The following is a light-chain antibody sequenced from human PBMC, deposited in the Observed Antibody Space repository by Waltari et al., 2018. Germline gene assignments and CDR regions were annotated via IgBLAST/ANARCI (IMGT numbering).Light chain of an antibody. CDR2: DAS. V-gene: IGKV3-20*01. J-gene: IGKJ1*01. CDR1: QSVGRS. Sequence: SCRASQSVGRSLCWYQQKRGQAPRLLIYDASTRATGIPDRFSGGGSGTDFSLTISRLEPEDFAVYYCQMYVRLPATFGQGTKVEI. CDR3: QMYVRLPAT.